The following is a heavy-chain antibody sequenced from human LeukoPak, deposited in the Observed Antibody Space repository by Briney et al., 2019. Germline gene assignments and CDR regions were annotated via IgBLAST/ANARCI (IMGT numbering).Heavy chain of an antibody. CDR1: GFTFSSYG. D-gene: IGHD3-3*01. Sequence: GGSLRLSCAASGFTFSSYGMHWVRQAPGKGLEWVAVIWYDGSNKYYADSVKGRFTISRDNSKNTLYLQMNSLRAEDTAVYYCARGNTIFGVALDYWGQGTLVTVSS. CDR2: IWYDGSNK. V-gene: IGHV3-33*01. J-gene: IGHJ4*02. CDR3: ARGNTIFGVALDY.